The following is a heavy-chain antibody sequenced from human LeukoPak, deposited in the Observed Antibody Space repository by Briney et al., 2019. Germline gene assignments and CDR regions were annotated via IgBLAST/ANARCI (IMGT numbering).Heavy chain of an antibody. Sequence: PSETLSLTCTVSGGSISSYYWSWIRQPPGKGLEWIGYIYYSGSTNYNPSLKSRVTISVDTSKNQFSLKLSSVTAADTAVYYCTRGKDKQGVYYYYMDVWGKGTTVTVSS. CDR3: TRGKDKQGVYYYYMDV. D-gene: IGHD3-16*01. V-gene: IGHV4-59*01. J-gene: IGHJ6*03. CDR2: IYYSGST. CDR1: GGSISSYY.